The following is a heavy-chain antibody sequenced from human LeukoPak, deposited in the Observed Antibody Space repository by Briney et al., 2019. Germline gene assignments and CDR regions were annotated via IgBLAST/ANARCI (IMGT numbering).Heavy chain of an antibody. D-gene: IGHD6-13*01. CDR2: ISYDGSNK. CDR1: GFTFSSYA. J-gene: IGHJ4*02. CDR3: ASGVAAAGTSYFDY. V-gene: IGHV3-30-3*01. Sequence: PGGSLRLSCAASGFTFSSYAMHWVRQAPGKGLEWVAVISYDGSNKYYADSVKGRFTISRDNSENTLYLQMNSLRAEDTAVYYCASGVAAAGTSYFDYWGQGTLVTVSS.